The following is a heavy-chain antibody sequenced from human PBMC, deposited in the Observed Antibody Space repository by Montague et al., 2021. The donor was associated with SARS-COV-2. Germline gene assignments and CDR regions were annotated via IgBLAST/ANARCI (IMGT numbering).Heavy chain of an antibody. J-gene: IGHJ3*02. Sequence: SLRLSGAAPGFTFRRYTMNWVRQAPGKGLEWVSCLSSSSSYLYYADSVXVLFTIFRDNAKNSLFLQLNSLRAEATAVYYCARDGWAHYYDSSGYEGNFDIWGQGTMVTVSS. CDR2: LSSSSSYL. CDR3: ARDGWAHYYDSSGYEGNFDI. V-gene: IGHV3-21*01. CDR1: GFTFRRYT. D-gene: IGHD3-22*01.